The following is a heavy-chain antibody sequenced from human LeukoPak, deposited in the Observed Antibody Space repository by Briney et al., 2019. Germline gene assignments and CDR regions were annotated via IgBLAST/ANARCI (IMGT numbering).Heavy chain of an antibody. J-gene: IGHJ4*02. CDR2: INHSGST. D-gene: IGHD3-22*01. V-gene: IGHV4-34*01. CDR1: GGSFSGYY. CDR3: ARSDTYYYDSSGYSHFGY. Sequence: SETLSLTCAVYGGSFSGYYWSWIRQPPGKGLEWIGEINHSGSTNYNPSLKSRVTISVDTSKNQFSLKLSSVTAADTAVYYCARSDTYYYDSSGYSHFGYWGQGTLVTVSS.